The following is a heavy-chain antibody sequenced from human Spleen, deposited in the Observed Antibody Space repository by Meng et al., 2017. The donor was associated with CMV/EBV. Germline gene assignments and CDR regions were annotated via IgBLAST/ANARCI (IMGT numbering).Heavy chain of an antibody. J-gene: IGHJ4*02. Sequence: GESLKISCAASGFTFSGYGMHWVRQAPGKGLEWVAFIRYDGTNKYYADSVKGRFTISRDNSKNTLYLQMNSLRAEDMAVYYCAKDDYGGSTFDYWGQGTLVTVSS. CDR1: GFTFSGYG. V-gene: IGHV3-30*02. CDR3: AKDDYGGSTFDY. CDR2: IRYDGTNK. D-gene: IGHD4-23*01.